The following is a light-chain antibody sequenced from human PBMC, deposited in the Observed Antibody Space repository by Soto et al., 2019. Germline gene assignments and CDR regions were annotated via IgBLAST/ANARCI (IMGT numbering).Light chain of an antibody. CDR3: QQYNNWPPIT. J-gene: IGKJ5*01. CDR2: ATS. Sequence: EIVLTQSPGTLSFSPGQRATLPSRPIQSISSNFLAWYQQKPGQAPRLLIYATSSRATGIPGRFSGSGSGTDFTLTISRLEPEDFAVYYCQQYNNWPPITFGQGTRLEIK. CDR1: QSISSNF. V-gene: IGKV3-20*01.